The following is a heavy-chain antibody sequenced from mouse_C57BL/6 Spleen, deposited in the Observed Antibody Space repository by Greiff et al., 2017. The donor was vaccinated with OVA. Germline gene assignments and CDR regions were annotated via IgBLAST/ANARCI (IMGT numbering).Heavy chain of an antibody. CDR2: ISYDGSN. CDR1: GYSITSGYY. V-gene: IGHV3-6*01. Sequence: EVQVVESGPGLVKPSQSLSLTCSVTGYSITSGYYWNWIRQFPGNKLEWMGYISYDGSNNYNPSLKNRISITRDTSKNQFFLKLNSVTTEDTATYYCARGDDPAWFAYWGHGTLVTVSA. J-gene: IGHJ3*01. CDR3: ARGDDPAWFAY.